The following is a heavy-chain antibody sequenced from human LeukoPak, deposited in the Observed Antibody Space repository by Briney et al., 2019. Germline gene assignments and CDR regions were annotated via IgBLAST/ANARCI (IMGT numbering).Heavy chain of an antibody. CDR3: AAVNEDEPTAGPFDY. J-gene: IGHJ4*02. D-gene: IGHD1-14*01. V-gene: IGHV1-58*01. CDR1: GFTFTSSS. CDR2: IVVGSGNT. Sequence: SVKVSCKVSGFTFTSSSVQWVRQTHGQRLEWIGWIVVGSGNTNYAQKFQERVTITRDMSTSTAHMEVSSLRSEDTAVYYCAAVNEDEPTAGPFDYWGQGTLVTVSS.